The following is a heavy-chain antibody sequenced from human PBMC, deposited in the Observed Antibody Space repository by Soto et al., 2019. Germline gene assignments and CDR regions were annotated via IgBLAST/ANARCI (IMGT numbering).Heavy chain of an antibody. CDR2: INHSGST. CDR3: ARGRRYCSSTSCYPIRGWFDP. CDR1: GGSFSGYY. V-gene: IGHV4-34*01. J-gene: IGHJ5*02. Sequence: TLSLTCAVYGGSFSGYYWSWIRQPPGKGLEWIGEINHSGSTNYNPSLKSRVTISVDTSKNQFSLKLSSVTAADTAVYYCARGRRYCSSTSCYPIRGWFDPWGQGTLVTVSS. D-gene: IGHD2-2*01.